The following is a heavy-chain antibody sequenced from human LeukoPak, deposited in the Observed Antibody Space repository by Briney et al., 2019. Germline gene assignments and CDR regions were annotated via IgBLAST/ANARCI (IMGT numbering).Heavy chain of an antibody. CDR2: IYTSGST. Sequence: SETLSLTCTVSGGSISSYYGSWIRQPAGKGLEWIGRIYTSGSTNYNPSLKSQVTMSVDTSKNQFSMKLSSVTAADTAVYYCAREGDSSGYYYSHRTFDYWGQGTLVTVSS. J-gene: IGHJ4*02. CDR1: GGSISSYY. V-gene: IGHV4-4*07. CDR3: AREGDSSGYYYSHRTFDY. D-gene: IGHD3-22*01.